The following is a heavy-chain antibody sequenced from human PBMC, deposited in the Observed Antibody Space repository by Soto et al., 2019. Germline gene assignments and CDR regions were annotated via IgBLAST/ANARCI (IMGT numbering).Heavy chain of an antibody. V-gene: IGHV1-3*01. CDR3: ARATSGYVT. Sequence: ASVKVSCKASGITFTTYAIHWVRQAPGQGLEWMGWINAGNGNTRYSQKFQGRVTLTRDTSASTAYMDLSSLTSEDAAIYYCARATSGYVTWGQGTLVTVSS. CDR2: INAGNGNT. CDR1: GITFTTYA. J-gene: IGHJ5*02. D-gene: IGHD5-12*01.